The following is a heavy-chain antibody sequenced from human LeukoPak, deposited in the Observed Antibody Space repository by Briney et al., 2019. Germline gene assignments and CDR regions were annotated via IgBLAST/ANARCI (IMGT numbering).Heavy chain of an antibody. CDR3: ARDGGYYYGDAFDS. CDR2: IDYSGST. J-gene: IGHJ3*02. CDR1: GGSTSTYY. V-gene: IGHV4-59*01. D-gene: IGHD3-22*01. Sequence: SETLSLTCSVSGGSTSTYYWNWIRQPPGKGLEWIGNIDYSGSTNYNPSLKSRVIISVDWSKNEFSLKLTSVTAADTAVYFCARDGGYYYGDAFDSWGQGTTVTVSS.